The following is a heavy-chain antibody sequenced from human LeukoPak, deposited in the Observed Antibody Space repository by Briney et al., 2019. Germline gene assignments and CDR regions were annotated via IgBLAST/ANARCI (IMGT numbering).Heavy chain of an antibody. CDR3: ATSWIPVLGSRLPFVY. D-gene: IGHD5-18*01. V-gene: IGHV3-64*02. Sequence: GGSLRLSCAASGFTFSRYAIHWVRQAPGKGLEYVSAISANGGSTYYADSVRGRFTISRDNSKNTVYLQVGSLRPEDMAVYYCATSWIPVLGSRLPFVYWGQGTLVTVSS. CDR2: ISANGGST. J-gene: IGHJ4*02. CDR1: GFTFSRYA.